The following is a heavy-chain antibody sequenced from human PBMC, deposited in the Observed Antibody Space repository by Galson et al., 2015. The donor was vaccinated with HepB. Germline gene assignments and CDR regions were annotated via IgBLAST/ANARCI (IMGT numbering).Heavy chain of an antibody. CDR2: INPSGGST. J-gene: IGHJ5*02. CDR1: GCTFTSYY. Sequence: SVKVSCKASGCTFTSYYMHWVRQAPGQGLEWMGIINPSGGSTSYAQKFQGRVTMTRDTSTSTVYMELSSLRSEDTAVYYCARNHYYGSGSKRGVNWFDPWGQGTLVTVSS. D-gene: IGHD3-10*01. V-gene: IGHV1-46*03. CDR3: ARNHYYGSGSKRGVNWFDP.